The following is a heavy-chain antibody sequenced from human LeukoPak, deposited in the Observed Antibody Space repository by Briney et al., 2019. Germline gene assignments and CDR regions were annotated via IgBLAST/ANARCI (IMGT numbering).Heavy chain of an antibody. V-gene: IGHV4-34*01. CDR2: INHSGST. CDR1: GGSFSGYY. CDR3: ARGRIIPGPPTATEVYFQH. J-gene: IGHJ1*01. Sequence: SETLSLTCAVYGGSFSGYYWSWIRQPPGKGLEWIGEINHSGSTNYNPSLKSRVTISVDTSKNQFSLKLSSVTAADTAVYYCARGRIIPGPPTATEVYFQHWGQGTLVTVSS. D-gene: IGHD3-10*01.